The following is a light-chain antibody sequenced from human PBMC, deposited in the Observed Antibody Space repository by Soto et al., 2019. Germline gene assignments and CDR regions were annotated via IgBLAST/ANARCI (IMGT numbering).Light chain of an antibody. CDR3: ASWDDSLNGPV. CDR1: SSNIGSNT. V-gene: IGLV1-44*01. J-gene: IGLJ2*01. Sequence: QSVLTQPPSASGTTGQRVTISCSGSSSNIGSNTVNWYQQLPGTAPKLLIYSNNQRPSGVPDRFSGSKSGTSASLAISGLQSEDEADYYCASWDDSLNGPVFGGGTKLTV. CDR2: SNN.